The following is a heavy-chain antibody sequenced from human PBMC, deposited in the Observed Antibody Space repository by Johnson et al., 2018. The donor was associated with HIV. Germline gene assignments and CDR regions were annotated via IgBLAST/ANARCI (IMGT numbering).Heavy chain of an antibody. J-gene: IGHJ3*02. CDR1: GFTVSSDY. CDR2: ISGSGGST. CDR3: TTDDVVPPALDI. D-gene: IGHD2-15*01. Sequence: EVQLVESGGGLIQPGGSLRLSCAVSGFTVSSDYMSWVRQAPGKGLEWVSVISGSGGSTYYADSVKGRFTISRDNSKNTLYLQMNSLKTEDTAVYYCTTDDVVPPALDIWGPGTLVTVSS. V-gene: IGHV3-53*01.